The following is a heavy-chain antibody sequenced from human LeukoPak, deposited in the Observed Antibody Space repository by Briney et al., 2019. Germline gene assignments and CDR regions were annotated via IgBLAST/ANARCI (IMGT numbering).Heavy chain of an antibody. CDR2: ISGDGGST. J-gene: IGHJ3*02. Sequence: PAGSLRLSCAASGFTFDDYAMHWVRQAPGKGLEWVSLISGDGGSTYYADSVKGRFTISRDNSKNSLYLQMNSLRTEDTALYYCAKDILPTTVVTPGRDAFDIWGQGTMVTVSS. D-gene: IGHD4-23*01. V-gene: IGHV3-43*02. CDR3: AKDILPTTVVTPGRDAFDI. CDR1: GFTFDDYA.